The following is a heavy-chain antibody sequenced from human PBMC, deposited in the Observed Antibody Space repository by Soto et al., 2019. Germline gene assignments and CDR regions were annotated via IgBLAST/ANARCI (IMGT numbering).Heavy chain of an antibody. CDR1: GGIFSDYA. Sequence: QVQLEQSGGEVKKPGSSVKVSCRVSGGIFSDYAVSWVRQAPGQGLEWVGGIIPKFGTAKYARKFEDRVTLTADVLTSTVYMEINNLRSEDTALYYCARDKLSSLVVETPHLFDSWGQGTLLTVSS. CDR2: IIPKFGTA. CDR3: ARDKLSSLVVETPHLFDS. V-gene: IGHV1-69*12. J-gene: IGHJ5*01. D-gene: IGHD2-21*01.